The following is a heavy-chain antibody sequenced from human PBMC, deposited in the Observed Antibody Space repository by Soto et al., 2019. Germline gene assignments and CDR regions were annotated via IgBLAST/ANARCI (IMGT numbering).Heavy chain of an antibody. CDR3: AHHPYYGLGSYSFDY. Sequence: QITLRESGPTLVRPTQTLTLTCTFSGFSLTTSGVGVGWIRQPPGKSLEWLAVIYWDDDKPYSSSRKSRLPITKDTSKNQVVLTMTNMDPVDTATYYCAHHPYYGLGSYSFDYWGQGTLVTVSS. J-gene: IGHJ4*02. CDR2: IYWDDDK. D-gene: IGHD3-10*01. CDR1: GFSLTTSGVG. V-gene: IGHV2-5*02.